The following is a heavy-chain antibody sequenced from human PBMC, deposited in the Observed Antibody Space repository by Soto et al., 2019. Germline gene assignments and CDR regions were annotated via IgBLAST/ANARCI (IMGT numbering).Heavy chain of an antibody. J-gene: IGHJ3*02. V-gene: IGHV3-33*01. CDR2: IWYDGSNK. CDR1: GFTFSSYG. D-gene: IGHD6-19*01. Sequence: QVQLVESGGGVVQPGRSLRLSCAASGFTFSSYGMHWVRQAPGKGLEWVAVIWYDGSNKYYADSVKGRFTISRDNSKNPLYLQMNSLRAEDTAVYYCARDRLSAFDIWGQGTMVTVSS. CDR3: ARDRLSAFDI.